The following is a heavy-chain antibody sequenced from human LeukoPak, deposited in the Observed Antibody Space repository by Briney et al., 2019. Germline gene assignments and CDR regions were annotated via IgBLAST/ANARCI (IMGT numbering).Heavy chain of an antibody. J-gene: IGHJ6*03. D-gene: IGHD2-2*01. CDR2: IYTSGST. V-gene: IGHV4-4*07. CDR1: GGSISSYY. CDR3: ARENIVVVPAAQVHYYYYYMDV. Sequence: SETLSLTCTVSGGSISSYYWSWIRQPAGKGLEWIGRIYTSGSTNYNPSLKSRVTMSVDTSKNQFSLKLSSVTAADTAVYYCARENIVVVPAAQVHYYYYYMDVWGKGTTVTVSS.